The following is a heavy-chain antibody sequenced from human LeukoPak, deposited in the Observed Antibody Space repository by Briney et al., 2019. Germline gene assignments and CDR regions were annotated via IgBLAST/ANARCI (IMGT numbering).Heavy chain of an antibody. J-gene: IGHJ4*02. V-gene: IGHV3-23*01. Sequence: GGSLRLSCAASGFTFNRYAISWVRQAPGKGLEWVSTIGGSGDKTFYADSVRGRFTISRDNSKNMEHLQMNSLTGEDTALYYCVRRGDASSGWGDHDFWGQGALVTVSS. D-gene: IGHD6-19*01. CDR3: VRRGDASSGWGDHDF. CDR1: GFTFNRYA. CDR2: IGGSGDKT.